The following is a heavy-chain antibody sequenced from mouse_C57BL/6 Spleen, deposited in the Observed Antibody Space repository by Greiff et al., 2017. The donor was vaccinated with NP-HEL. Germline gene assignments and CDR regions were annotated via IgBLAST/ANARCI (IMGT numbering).Heavy chain of an antibody. J-gene: IGHJ2*01. V-gene: IGHV1-55*01. CDR1: GYTFTSYW. D-gene: IGHD1-1*01. CDR2: IYPGSGST. CDR3: ARDKPSSYYFDY. Sequence: QVQLQQPGAELVKPGASVKMSCKASGYTFTSYWITWVKQRPGQGLEWIGDIYPGSGSTNYNEKFKSKATLTVDTSSSTAYMPLSSLTSEDSAVYYCARDKPSSYYFDYWGKGTTLTVSS.